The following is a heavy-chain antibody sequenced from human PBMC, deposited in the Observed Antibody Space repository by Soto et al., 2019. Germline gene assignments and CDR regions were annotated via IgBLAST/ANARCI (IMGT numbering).Heavy chain of an antibody. J-gene: IGHJ5*01. D-gene: IGHD2-2*01. V-gene: IGHV3-21*06. CDR2: ISSTTSYV. CDR1: GFTFGRDG. CDR3: ARDPSEGRVGNWFES. Sequence: EVQLVESGGGLVKPGGSLRLSCAASGFTFGRDGMNWLRQAPGKGLEWVASISSTTSYVYYADSVKGRFSTSRDNAKNILYLEMYALRTEDTAVYYCARDPSEGRVGNWFESWGQGTLVTVSS.